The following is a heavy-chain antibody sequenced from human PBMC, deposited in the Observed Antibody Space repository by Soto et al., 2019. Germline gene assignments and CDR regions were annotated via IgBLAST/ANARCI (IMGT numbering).Heavy chain of an antibody. CDR1: GGSFSGYY. D-gene: IGHD4-4*01. Sequence: NPSETLSLTCAVYGGSFSGYYWNWIRQPPGKGLEWIGEINHSGSTKYNPSLSSRVTISSDTSKSHLSLRLSSVTAADTAVYYRAKGDYSSNMDVWGQGTTVTVSS. V-gene: IGHV4-34*01. J-gene: IGHJ6*02. CDR3: AKGDYSSNMDV. CDR2: INHSGST.